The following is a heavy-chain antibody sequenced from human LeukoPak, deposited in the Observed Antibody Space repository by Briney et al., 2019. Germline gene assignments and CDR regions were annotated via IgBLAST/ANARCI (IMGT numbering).Heavy chain of an antibody. V-gene: IGHV3-7*01. CDR2: IKQDGSEK. D-gene: IGHD3-10*01. J-gene: IGHJ6*02. CDR1: GFTFSNFW. Sequence: GGSLRLSCAASGFTFSNFWMSWVRQAPGKGLEWVANIKQDGSEKHYVDPVKGRFTISRDNAKNSLYLQMNSLRAEDTAVYYCARLGGDYGMDVWGQGTTVTVSS. CDR3: ARLGGDYGMDV.